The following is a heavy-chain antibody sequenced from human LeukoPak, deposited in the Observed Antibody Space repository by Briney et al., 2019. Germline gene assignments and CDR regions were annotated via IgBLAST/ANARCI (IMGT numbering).Heavy chain of an antibody. D-gene: IGHD2-21*02. CDR2: INHSGST. CDR3: ARGLTARFNWFDP. CDR1: GGSFSGYY. V-gene: IGHV4-34*01. Sequence: SSETLSLTCAVYGGSFSGYYWSWIRQPPGKGLEWIGEINHSGSTNYNPSLKSRVTISVDTSKNQFSLKLSSVTAADTAVYYCARGLTARFNWFDPWGQGTLVTVSS. J-gene: IGHJ5*02.